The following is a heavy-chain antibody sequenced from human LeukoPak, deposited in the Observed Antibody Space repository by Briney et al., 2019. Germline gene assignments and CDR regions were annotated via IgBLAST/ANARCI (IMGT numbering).Heavy chain of an antibody. Sequence: GRSLRLSCAASGFTFSSYAMHWVRQAPGKGLEWVAVISYDGSNKYYADSVKGRFTISRDNAKNSLYLQMNSLRAEDTAVYYCARDFPNWDPRGSRYFDLWGRGTLVTVSS. D-gene: IGHD1-1*01. V-gene: IGHV3-30-3*01. CDR2: ISYDGSNK. CDR3: ARDFPNWDPRGSRYFDL. CDR1: GFTFSSYA. J-gene: IGHJ2*01.